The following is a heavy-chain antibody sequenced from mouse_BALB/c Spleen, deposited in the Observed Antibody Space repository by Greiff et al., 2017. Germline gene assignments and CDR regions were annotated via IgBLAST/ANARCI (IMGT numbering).Heavy chain of an antibody. CDR1: GYSFTGYY. D-gene: IGHD2-4*01. CDR3: ASYDYDKDAMDY. J-gene: IGHJ4*01. V-gene: IGHV1-31*01. CDR2: INPYNGAT. Sequence: EVKLMESGPELVKPGASVKISCTASGYSFTGYYMHCVKQSHVKSLEWIGRINPYNGATSYNQNFKDKASLTVDKSSSTAYMELHSLTSEDSAVYYSASYDYDKDAMDYWGQGTSVTVSA.